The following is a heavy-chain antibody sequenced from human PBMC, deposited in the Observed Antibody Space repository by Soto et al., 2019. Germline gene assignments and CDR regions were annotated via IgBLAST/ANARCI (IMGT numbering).Heavy chain of an antibody. J-gene: IGHJ5*02. Sequence: PGGSLRLSCAASGFTFNNYAMTWVRQAPGKGLEWVSDISGSSNTIYYADSVKCRFTISRDNAKNSLYLQMNSLRDEDTAVYYCARDPYDFWSGYWTHHENRNWFDPWGQGTLVTVSS. CDR1: GFTFNNYA. V-gene: IGHV3-48*02. CDR2: ISGSSNTI. CDR3: ARDPYDFWSGYWTHHENRNWFDP. D-gene: IGHD3-3*01.